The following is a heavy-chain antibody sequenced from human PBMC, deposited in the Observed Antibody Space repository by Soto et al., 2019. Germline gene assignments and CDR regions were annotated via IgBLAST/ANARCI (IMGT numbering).Heavy chain of an antibody. CDR3: ARDPSIYDFWSGFRHRPSYYFDY. J-gene: IGHJ4*02. CDR1: GGSISSGDYY. Sequence: PSETLSLTCTVSGGSISSGDYYWSWIRQPPGKGLEWIGYIYYSGSTYYNPSLKSRVTISVDTSKNQFSLKLSSVTAADTAVYYCARDPSIYDFWSGFRHRPSYYFDYWGQGTLVTVSS. D-gene: IGHD3-3*01. CDR2: IYYSGST. V-gene: IGHV4-30-4*01.